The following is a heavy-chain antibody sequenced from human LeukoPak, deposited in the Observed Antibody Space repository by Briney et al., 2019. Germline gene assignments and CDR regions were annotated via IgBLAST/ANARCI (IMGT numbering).Heavy chain of an antibody. Sequence: GGSLRLSCAASGFTFSSYAMHWVRQAPGKELEWVAVISYDGSNKYYADSVKGRFTISRDNSKNALYLQMNSLRAEDTAVYYCARVNGYSNPFDYWGQGTLVTVSS. V-gene: IGHV3-30*01. CDR2: ISYDGSNK. J-gene: IGHJ4*02. D-gene: IGHD4-11*01. CDR3: ARVNGYSNPFDY. CDR1: GFTFSSYA.